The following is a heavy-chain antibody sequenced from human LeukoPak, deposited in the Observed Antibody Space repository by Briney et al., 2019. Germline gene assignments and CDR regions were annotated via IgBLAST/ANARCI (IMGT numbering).Heavy chain of an antibody. CDR1: GDTVSSTSGA. J-gene: IGHJ5*01. D-gene: IGHD3-16*02. CDR2: TYYRSKWFN. V-gene: IGHV6-1*01. Sequence: SQTLSLTCAISGDTVSSTSGAWNWIRQSPSRGLEWLGRTYYRSKWFNDYAVSVKSRLTFSPDTSKNQVSLQLNSVIPEDTAVYYCARERIDSFDSWGQGTLVTVSS. CDR3: ARERIDSFDS.